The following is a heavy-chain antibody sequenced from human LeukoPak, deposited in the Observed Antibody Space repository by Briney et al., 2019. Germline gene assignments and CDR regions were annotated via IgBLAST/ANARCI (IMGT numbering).Heavy chain of an antibody. V-gene: IGHV3-23*01. CDR2: ISGSGGST. Sequence: GGSLRLSCAASGFTFSSYAMSWVRQAPGKGLEWVSAISGSGGSTYYADSVKGRFTISRDNSKNTLYLQMNSLRAEDTAVYYCATGEIYDILTGYRYHYFDYWGQGTLVTVSS. CDR3: ATGEIYDILTGYRYHYFDY. CDR1: GFTFSSYA. D-gene: IGHD3-9*01. J-gene: IGHJ4*02.